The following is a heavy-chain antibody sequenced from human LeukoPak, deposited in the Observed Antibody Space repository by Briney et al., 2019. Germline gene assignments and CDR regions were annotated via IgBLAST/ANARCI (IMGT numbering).Heavy chain of an antibody. D-gene: IGHD1-1*01. Sequence: SETLSLTCTVSGGSISSGSYYYSWIRQPAGKGLEWIGHIYYLGTTTYNPSLRSRVTISMDASKNQFSLNLTSVTAVDTAVYYCAVTWNADRTFAPWGQGILVTVS. J-gene: IGHJ5*02. V-gene: IGHV4-61*10. CDR3: AVTWNADRTFAP. CDR2: IYYLGTT. CDR1: GGSISSGSYY.